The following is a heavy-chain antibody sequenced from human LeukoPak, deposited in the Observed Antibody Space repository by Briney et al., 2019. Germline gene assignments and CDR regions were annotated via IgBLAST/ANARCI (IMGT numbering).Heavy chain of an antibody. J-gene: IGHJ5*02. CDR3: AKGGYCSSSSCYYGWFEP. D-gene: IGHD2-2*01. Sequence: SGGSLRLSCAASGFSFSSYAMHWVRQAPGKGREWVSTTSAGGSSTYYADSVKGRFTISRDNSKNTFYLQMNSLRAEDAAAYYCAKGGYCSSSSCYYGWFEPWGQGTLVTVSS. CDR1: GFSFSSYA. V-gene: IGHV3-23*01. CDR2: TSAGGSST.